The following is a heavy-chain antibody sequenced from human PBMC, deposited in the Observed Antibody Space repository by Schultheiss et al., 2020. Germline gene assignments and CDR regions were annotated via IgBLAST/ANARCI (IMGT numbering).Heavy chain of an antibody. CDR2: ISYTGST. D-gene: IGHD2/OR15-2a*01. CDR1: GYSISSGYY. CDR3: ARFYDPI. V-gene: IGHV4-30-4*01. J-gene: IGHJ3*02. Sequence: SETLSLTCAVSGYSISSGYYWSWIRQPPGEGLAWIGFISYTGSTYFNPSLKNRVTISLDTSKNQFSLKLSSVTAADTAVYYCARFYDPIWGQGTMVTVSS.